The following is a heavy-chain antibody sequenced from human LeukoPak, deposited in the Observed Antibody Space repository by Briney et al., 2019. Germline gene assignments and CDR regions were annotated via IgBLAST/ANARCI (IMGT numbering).Heavy chain of an antibody. CDR2: INHSGST. V-gene: IGHV4-34*01. CDR1: GGSLSGYY. Sequence: SETLSLTCAVYGGSLSGYYWRWIRQPPGRGMEWIGEINHSGSTDYNPSPKSRVPISVDTSKNHLSLALNSVTAADTAVYYCARGTGGYQLLLYYWGQGTLVTDSS. D-gene: IGHD2-2*01. J-gene: IGHJ4*02. CDR3: ARGTGGYQLLLYY.